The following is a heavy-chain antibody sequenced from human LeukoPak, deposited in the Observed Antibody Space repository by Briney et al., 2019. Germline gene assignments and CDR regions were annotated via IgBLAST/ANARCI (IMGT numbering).Heavy chain of an antibody. CDR1: GFTFSSYG. D-gene: IGHD6-19*01. J-gene: IGHJ6*02. CDR2: IWYDGSNK. Sequence: PGGSLRLSCAASGFTFSSYGMHWVRQAPGKGLEWVAVIWYDGSNKYYADSVKGRFTISRDNSKNALYLQMNSLRAEGTAVYYCAREGEGAVAGGTYYYYYYGMDVWGQGTTVTVSS. V-gene: IGHV3-33*01. CDR3: AREGEGAVAGGTYYYYYYGMDV.